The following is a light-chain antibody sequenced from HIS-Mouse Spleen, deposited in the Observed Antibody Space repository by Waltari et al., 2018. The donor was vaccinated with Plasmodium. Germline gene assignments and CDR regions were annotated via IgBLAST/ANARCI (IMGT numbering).Light chain of an antibody. CDR3: QQYYSYPFT. CDR2: AAS. Sequence: IQMTQSPSSLSASVGDRVTITCRASQGISSYLAWYQQKPGKAPKLLFYAASTLQSGVPSRFSGSGSGTDFTLTISCLQSEDFATYYCQQYYSYPFTFGPGTKVDIK. J-gene: IGKJ3*01. V-gene: IGKV1-8*01. CDR1: QGISSY.